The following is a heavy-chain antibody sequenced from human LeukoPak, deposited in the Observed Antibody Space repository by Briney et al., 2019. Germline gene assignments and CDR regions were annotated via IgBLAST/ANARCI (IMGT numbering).Heavy chain of an antibody. V-gene: IGHV3-11*01. J-gene: IGHJ4*02. CDR1: GFTFSDYY. CDR2: ISSSGSTI. CDR3: ARSAGSGWELDY. Sequence: PGGSLRLSGAASGFTFSDYYMSWIRQAPGKGLEWVSYISSSGSTIYYADSVKGRSTISRNNAKNSLNLQMNSLRAEDTAVYYCARSAGSGWELDYWGQGTLVTVSS. D-gene: IGHD6-19*01.